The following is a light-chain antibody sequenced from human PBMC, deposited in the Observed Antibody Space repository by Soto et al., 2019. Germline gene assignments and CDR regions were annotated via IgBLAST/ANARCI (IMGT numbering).Light chain of an antibody. CDR3: QQYNSYSWT. Sequence: DIQVAPSPSTLSASVGDRVTITCRACQSISSWLAWYQQKPGKAPKLLIYDASSLESGVPSRFSGSGSGTEFTLTISGLQPDDFATYYCQQYNSYSWTFGQGTKVDIK. V-gene: IGKV1-5*01. J-gene: IGKJ1*01. CDR1: QSISSW. CDR2: DAS.